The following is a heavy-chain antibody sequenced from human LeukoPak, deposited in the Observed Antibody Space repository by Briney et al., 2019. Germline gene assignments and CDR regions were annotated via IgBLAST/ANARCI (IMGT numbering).Heavy chain of an antibody. CDR2: ITDSGDGT. Sequence: GGSLRLSCATSGFTFSRDWMSWVRQAPGKGLEWVSSITDSGDGTYYADSVKGRFTISRDDSKNTLYLQMNSLRAEDTAVYYCAKDSPVATRWGQGTLVTVSS. CDR1: GFTFSRDW. CDR3: AKDSPVATR. J-gene: IGHJ4*02. V-gene: IGHV3-23*01. D-gene: IGHD2-15*01.